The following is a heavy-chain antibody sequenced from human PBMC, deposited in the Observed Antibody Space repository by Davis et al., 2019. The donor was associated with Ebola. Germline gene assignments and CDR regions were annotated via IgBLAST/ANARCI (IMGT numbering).Heavy chain of an antibody. CDR1: GFSLSTSGVG. Sequence: SGPTLVKPTQTLTLTCTFSGFSLSTSGVGVGWIRQPPGKALEWLAHIFSNDEKSYSTSLKSRLTISKDTSKSQVVLTMTNMDPVDTATYYCARSKGDYYDSSGYYWYYYYYGMDVWGQGTTVTVSS. J-gene: IGHJ6*02. V-gene: IGHV2-26*01. D-gene: IGHD3-22*01. CDR3: ARSKGDYYDSSGYYWYYYYYGMDV. CDR2: IFSNDEK.